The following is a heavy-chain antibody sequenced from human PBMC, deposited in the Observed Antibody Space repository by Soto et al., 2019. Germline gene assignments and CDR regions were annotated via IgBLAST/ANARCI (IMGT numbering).Heavy chain of an antibody. Sequence: QVQLVESGGGVVQPGRSLRLSCAASGFTFSSYGMHWVRQAPGKGLEWVAVIWYDGSNKYYADSVKGRFTISRDNSKNTLYLQMNSLRAEDTAVYYCARSAIPLDAVAGDYFDYWGQGTLVTVSS. CDR1: GFTFSSYG. V-gene: IGHV3-33*01. D-gene: IGHD6-19*01. J-gene: IGHJ4*02. CDR2: IWYDGSNK. CDR3: ARSAIPLDAVAGDYFDY.